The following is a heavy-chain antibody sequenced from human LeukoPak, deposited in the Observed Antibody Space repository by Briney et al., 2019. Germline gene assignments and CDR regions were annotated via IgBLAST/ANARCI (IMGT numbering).Heavy chain of an antibody. V-gene: IGHV3-64D*06. CDR3: AKDRGYSGCPAFDY. Sequence: TGGSLRLPCAASGFTFSSYAMHWVRQAPGKGLEYVSDISSNGGSTYYADSVTGRFTISRDNSKNTLYLQMSSLRAEDTAVYYCAKDRGYSGCPAFDYWGQGTLVTVSS. D-gene: IGHD5-12*01. J-gene: IGHJ4*02. CDR2: ISSNGGST. CDR1: GFTFSSYA.